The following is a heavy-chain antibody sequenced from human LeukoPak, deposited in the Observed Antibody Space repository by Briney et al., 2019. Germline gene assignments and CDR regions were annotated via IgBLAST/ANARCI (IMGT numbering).Heavy chain of an antibody. Sequence: ASVKVSCKASGYTFTSYAMHWVRQAPGQRLEWMGWINAGNGNTKYSQKFQGRVTITRDTSASTAYMELSSLRSEDTAVYYCATRPDGPGWFDPWGQGTLVTVSS. CDR1: GYTFTSYA. V-gene: IGHV1-3*01. CDR3: ATRPDGPGWFDP. J-gene: IGHJ5*02. CDR2: INAGNGNT. D-gene: IGHD2-8*01.